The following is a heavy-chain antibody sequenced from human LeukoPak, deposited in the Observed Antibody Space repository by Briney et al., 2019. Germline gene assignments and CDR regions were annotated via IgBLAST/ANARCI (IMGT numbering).Heavy chain of an antibody. Sequence: ASVKVSCKASGYTFTDQRIHGVRQAPGQGLEWVGWINPNSGGTNYAETFEGRIAMTTDTSINTAYMEMSRLTSDDTAVYYCARAHSSLRLYHFDYWGQGTLVTVSS. V-gene: IGHV1-2*02. J-gene: IGHJ4*02. CDR2: INPNSGGT. D-gene: IGHD6-13*01. CDR1: GYTFTDQR. CDR3: ARAHSSLRLYHFDY.